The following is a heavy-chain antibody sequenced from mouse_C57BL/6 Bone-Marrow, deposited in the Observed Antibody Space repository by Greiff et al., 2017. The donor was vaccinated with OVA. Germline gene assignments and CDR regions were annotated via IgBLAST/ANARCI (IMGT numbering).Heavy chain of an antibody. V-gene: IGHV3-6*01. D-gene: IGHD2-3*01. J-gene: IGHJ2*01. CDR2: ISYDGSN. Sequence: EVQLQQSGPGLVKPSQSLSLTCSVTGYSITSGYYWNWIRQLPGNKLEWMGYISYDGSNNYNPSLKNRISITPDTSKNPFFLKLNSVTTEDTATYYCARDSLYDGYYAFFDYWGQGTTLTVSS. CDR1: GYSITSGYY. CDR3: ARDSLYDGYYAFFDY.